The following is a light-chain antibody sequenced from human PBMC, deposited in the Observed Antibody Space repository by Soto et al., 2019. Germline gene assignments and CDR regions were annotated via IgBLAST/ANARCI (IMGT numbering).Light chain of an antibody. V-gene: IGKV3-15*01. Sequence: EILLTQSPDTLSVSLGERATLSCRASQSVGTHLAWYQQKPGQAPRLLIFDASKRTTGTPDRFSCSGSGTEFTLTISGLQSDHLTVSYCQQKSEWRTSGHGTKVE. CDR1: QSVGTH. CDR2: DAS. J-gene: IGKJ1*01. CDR3: QQKSEWRT.